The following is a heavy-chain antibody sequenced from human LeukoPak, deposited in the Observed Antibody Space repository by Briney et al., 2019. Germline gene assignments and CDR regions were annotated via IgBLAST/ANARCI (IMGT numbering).Heavy chain of an antibody. J-gene: IGHJ4*02. CDR3: ARETAGGGYDY. D-gene: IGHD3-16*01. V-gene: IGHV4-34*01. Sequence: SETLSLTCAVYGGSFSGYYWSWIRQPPGKGLEWIGEINHSGSTYYNPSLKSRVTISVDTSKNQFSLKLSSVTAADTAVYYCARETAGGGYDYWGQGTLVTVSS. CDR2: INHSGST. CDR1: GGSFSGYY.